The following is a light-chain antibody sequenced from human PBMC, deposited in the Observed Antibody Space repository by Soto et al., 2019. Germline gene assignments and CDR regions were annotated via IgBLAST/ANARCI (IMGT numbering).Light chain of an antibody. CDR1: NSNIGAGYD. CDR3: QSSDSSQIGSAI. CDR2: GSN. V-gene: IGLV1-40*01. J-gene: IGLJ2*01. Sequence: QSVLTQPPSVSGAPGQRVTISCTGDNSNIGAGYDVHWYQHLPGTAPRLLIFGSNNRPSGVPGRFSGSKSGTSASLAITGLRPEAQGDYYCQSSDSSQIGSAIFGGGTKLTVL.